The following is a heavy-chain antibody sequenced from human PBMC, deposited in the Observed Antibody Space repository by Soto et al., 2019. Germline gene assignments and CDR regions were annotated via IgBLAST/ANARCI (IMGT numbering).Heavy chain of an antibody. V-gene: IGHV1-3*01. CDR2: INAGNGNT. D-gene: IGHD2-15*01. J-gene: IGHJ5*02. CDR1: SCS. CDR3: ARDQSWHDLVWWSAP. Sequence: SCSMYSAHQANRKRLEWLGWINAGNGNTKYSQKFKGRVTMTKDTSTSTVYMELNSLTSEDTAVYYCARDQSWHDLVWWSAPWLQGTPVTVTS.